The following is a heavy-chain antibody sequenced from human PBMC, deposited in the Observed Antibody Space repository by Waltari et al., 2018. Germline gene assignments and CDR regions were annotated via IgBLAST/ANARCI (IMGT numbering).Heavy chain of an antibody. V-gene: IGHV4-38-2*02. CDR2: IYHSGST. J-gene: IGHJ4*02. D-gene: IGHD4-17*01. CDR3: AKMTTVTNYFDY. Sequence: QVQLQESGPGLVKPSETLSPTCTVSGYSISSGYYWGWIRQPPGKGLEWIGSIYHSGSTYYNPSLKSRVTISVDTSKNQFSLKLSSVTAADTAVYYCAKMTTVTNYFDYWGQGTLVTVSS. CDR1: GYSISSGYY.